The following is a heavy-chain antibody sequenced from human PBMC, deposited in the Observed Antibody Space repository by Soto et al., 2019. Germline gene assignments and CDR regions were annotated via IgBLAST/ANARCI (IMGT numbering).Heavy chain of an antibody. CDR2: MNPGSGDT. J-gene: IGHJ5*02. CDR3: ARMATFGSLNWFDP. Sequence: ASVKVSCKASGYSFTNNDVSWVRQATGQGPEWMGWMNPGSGDTGYAQKFQGRVTMTRDISIATAYMELSSLRSDDTAIYYCARMATFGSLNWFDPWGQGTLVTVSS. V-gene: IGHV1-8*01. D-gene: IGHD3-16*01. CDR1: GYSFTNND.